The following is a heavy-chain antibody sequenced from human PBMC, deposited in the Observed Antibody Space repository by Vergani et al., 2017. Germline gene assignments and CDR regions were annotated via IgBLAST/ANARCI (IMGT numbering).Heavy chain of an antibody. CDR3: AGDQWDDDGPRGWFAP. J-gene: IGHJ5*02. V-gene: IGHV4-4*07. CDR1: GASISSYF. CDR2: VHTDGTA. Sequence: VQLQESGPGLLKPSETLSLTCSVSGASISSYFWSWIRQPAGKGLEWLGRVHTDGTAYYNPSLRTRVRLSADLSQSQFSLKMTSLTAADTAVYFCAGDQWDDDGPRGWFAPWGQGSLVTVSS. D-gene: IGHD5-24*01.